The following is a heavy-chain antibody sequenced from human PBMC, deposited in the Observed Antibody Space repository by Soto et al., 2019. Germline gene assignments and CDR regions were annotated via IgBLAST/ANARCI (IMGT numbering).Heavy chain of an antibody. V-gene: IGHV1-18*04. Sequence: ASVKVSCKASGYTFTTYGINWVRQAPGQGLDWMGWISTYNGNTNYAQKLQGRVTMTTDTSTSTAYMELRSLRSDDTAVYYCARFYCTTASCYIGGFDPWGQGTLVTV. CDR3: ARFYCTTASCYIGGFDP. J-gene: IGHJ5*02. D-gene: IGHD2-2*02. CDR2: ISTYNGNT. CDR1: GYTFTTYG.